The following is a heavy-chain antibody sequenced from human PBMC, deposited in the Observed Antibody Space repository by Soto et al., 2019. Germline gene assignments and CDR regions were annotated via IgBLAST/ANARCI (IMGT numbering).Heavy chain of an antibody. J-gene: IGHJ6*02. D-gene: IGHD3-10*01. CDR2: ISGSGGIT. Sequence: PWGSLRLSCAASGFTFFDHAIICFRHSPFKWLEWVSVISGSGGITYDEDSVKGRFTISRDNAKNTLYLQMNSLRAEDTAVYYCAKGLLIMVRKVIIPPQYYYGMDVWGQGTTVTVSS. CDR1: GFTFFDHA. CDR3: AKGLLIMVRKVIIPPQYYYGMDV. V-gene: IGHV3-23*01.